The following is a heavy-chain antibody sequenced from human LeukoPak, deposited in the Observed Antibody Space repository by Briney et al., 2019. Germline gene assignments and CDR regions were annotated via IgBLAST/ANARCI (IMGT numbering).Heavy chain of an antibody. V-gene: IGHV3-23*01. CDR1: GFTFSSYA. D-gene: IGHD3-22*01. CDR3: ARQGYYYDSSGYPDAFDI. J-gene: IGHJ3*02. CDR2: ISGSGGST. Sequence: GGSLRLSCAASGFTFSSYAMSWVRQAPGKGLEWVSAISGSGGSTYYADSVKGRFTISRDNAKNSLYLQMNSLRAEDTAVYYCARQGYYYDSSGYPDAFDIWGQGTMVTVSS.